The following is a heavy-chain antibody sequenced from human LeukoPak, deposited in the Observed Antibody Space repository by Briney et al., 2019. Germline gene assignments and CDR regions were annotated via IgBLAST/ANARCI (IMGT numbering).Heavy chain of an antibody. CDR2: IYWDDDK. CDR1: GFSLSTSGVG. V-gene: IGHV2-5*02. D-gene: IGHD6-13*01. CDR3: AHTVEQAAAGTGRSFDY. J-gene: IGHJ4*02. Sequence: GSGPTLVNPTQTLTLTCTFSGFSLSTSGVGVGWIRQPPGKALEWLALIYWDDDKRYSPSLKSRLTITKDTSKNQVVLTMTNMDPVDTATYYCAHTVEQAAAGTGRSFDYWGQGTLVTVSS.